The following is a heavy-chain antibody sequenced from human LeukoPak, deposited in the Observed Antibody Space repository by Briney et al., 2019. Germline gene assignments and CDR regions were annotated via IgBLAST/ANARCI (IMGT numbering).Heavy chain of an antibody. CDR2: INHSGST. D-gene: IGHD3-10*01. Sequence: SETLSLTCAVYGGSFSGYYWSWIRQPPGKGLEWIGEINHSGSTNYNPSLKSRVTISVDTSKNQFSLKLSSVTAADTAVYYCARGQARATITMVRGVITEKSHNWFDPWGQGTLVTVSS. CDR1: GGSFSGYY. V-gene: IGHV4-34*01. J-gene: IGHJ5*02. CDR3: ARGQARATITMVRGVITEKSHNWFDP.